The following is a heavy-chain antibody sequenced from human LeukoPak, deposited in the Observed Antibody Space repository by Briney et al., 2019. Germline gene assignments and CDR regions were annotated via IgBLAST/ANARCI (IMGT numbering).Heavy chain of an antibody. CDR1: GYTFSDHY. CDR2: ITPKSGGT. V-gene: IGHV1-2*02. D-gene: IGHD2-2*01. Sequence: ASVKVSCKASGYTFSDHYMHWVRQAPGQGLEWMGWITPKSGGTNYAQKFQGRVTMTRDKSINTIYMELSGLTSDDTAVYYCAREGRSAISLDYWGQGTLVTVSS. J-gene: IGHJ4*02. CDR3: AREGRSAISLDY.